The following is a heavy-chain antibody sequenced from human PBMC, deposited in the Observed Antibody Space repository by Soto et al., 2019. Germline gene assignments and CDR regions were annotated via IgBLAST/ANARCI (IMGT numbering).Heavy chain of an antibody. CDR3: EKDHSSGWYNWFDT. V-gene: IGHV3-23*01. CDR1: GFTFSSYA. CDR2: ISGSGGST. J-gene: IGHJ5*02. D-gene: IGHD6-19*01. Sequence: GGSLRLSCAASGFTFSSYAMSWVRQAPGKGLEWVSAISGSGGSTYYADSVKGRFTISRDNSKNTLYLQMNSLRAEDTAVYYCEKDHSSGWYNWFDTWGQGTLVTVSS.